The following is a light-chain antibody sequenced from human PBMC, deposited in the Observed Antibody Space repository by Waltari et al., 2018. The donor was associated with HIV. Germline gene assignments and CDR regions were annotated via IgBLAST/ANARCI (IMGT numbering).Light chain of an antibody. Sequence: QSALTQPRSVSGSPGQSVTISCTGTSSDVGGYNYVSWYQPPPGKAPKPMIYDVNKRPSGVPDRFSGSKSGNTASLTISGLQAEDEADYYCCSYAGSYTGVFGGGTKLTVV. V-gene: IGLV2-11*01. J-gene: IGLJ3*02. CDR3: CSYAGSYTGV. CDR1: SSDVGGYNY. CDR2: DVN.